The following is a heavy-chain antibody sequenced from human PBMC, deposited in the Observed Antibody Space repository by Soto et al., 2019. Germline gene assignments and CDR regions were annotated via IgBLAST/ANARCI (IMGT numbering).Heavy chain of an antibody. CDR2: INPSGGST. Sequence: ASVKVSCKASGYTFTSYYMHWVRQAPGQGLEWMGIINPSGGSTSYAQKFQGRVTMTRDTSTSTVYMELSSLRSEDTAVYYCARDRVQIWLYVGIFDGWGQGTMVTVSS. J-gene: IGHJ4*02. CDR1: GYTFTSYY. CDR3: ARDRVQIWLYVGIFDG. V-gene: IGHV1-46*01. D-gene: IGHD5-18*01.